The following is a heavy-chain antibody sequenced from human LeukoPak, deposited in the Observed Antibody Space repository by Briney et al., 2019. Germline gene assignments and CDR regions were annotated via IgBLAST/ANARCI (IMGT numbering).Heavy chain of an antibody. CDR3: ARDRGYSYGYLDY. D-gene: IGHD5-18*01. J-gene: IGHJ4*02. CDR2: IIPIFGTA. V-gene: IGHV1-69*05. Sequence: SVKVSCKASGGTFSSYAIGWVRQAPGQGLEWMGGIIPIFGTANYAQKFQGRVTITTDESTSTAYMELSSLRSEDTAVYYCARDRGYSYGYLDYWGQGTLVTVSS. CDR1: GGTFSSYA.